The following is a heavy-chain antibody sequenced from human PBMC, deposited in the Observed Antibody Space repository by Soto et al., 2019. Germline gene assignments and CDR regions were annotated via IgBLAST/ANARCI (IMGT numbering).Heavy chain of an antibody. CDR2: IYYSGST. J-gene: IGHJ4*02. V-gene: IGHV4-59*01. Sequence: PSQTLSLTCTVSGGSISSYYWSWIRQPPGKGLEWIGYIYYSGSTNYNPSLKSRVTISVDTSKNQFSLKLSSVTAADTAVYYCARQPGVRGIHRFHYWGQGTQVTVSS. CDR3: ARQPGVRGIHRFHY. D-gene: IGHD3-10*02. CDR1: GGSISSYY.